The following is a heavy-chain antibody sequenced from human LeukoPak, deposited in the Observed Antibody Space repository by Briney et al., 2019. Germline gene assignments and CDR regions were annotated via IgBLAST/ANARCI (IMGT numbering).Heavy chain of an antibody. D-gene: IGHD3-10*01. CDR1: GYTFTSYG. V-gene: IGHV1-18*01. Sequence: ASVKVSCKASGYTFTSYGISWVRQAPGQGLEWMGWISAYNGNTNYAQKLQGRVTMTTDTSTSTAYMELRSLRSDDTAVYYCARGQAYYYGSGSYYTHFDYWGQGTLVTVSS. CDR2: ISAYNGNT. J-gene: IGHJ4*02. CDR3: ARGQAYYYGSGSYYTHFDY.